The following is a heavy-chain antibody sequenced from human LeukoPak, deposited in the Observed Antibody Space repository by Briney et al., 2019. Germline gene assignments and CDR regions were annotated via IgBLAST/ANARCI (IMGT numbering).Heavy chain of an antibody. D-gene: IGHD3-10*01. CDR1: GFTFSDYS. J-gene: IGHJ4*02. CDR2: ITSRSSSI. CDR3: ARDSRFGKLLIPYFDY. V-gene: IGHV3-48*02. Sequence: PGGSLRLSCAAPGFTFSDYSMNWVRQAPGKGLEWVSYITSRSSSIYYADSVKGRFTISRDNAQNSLYLQMNSLRDEDTAVYYCARDSRFGKLLIPYFDYWGQGTLVTVSS.